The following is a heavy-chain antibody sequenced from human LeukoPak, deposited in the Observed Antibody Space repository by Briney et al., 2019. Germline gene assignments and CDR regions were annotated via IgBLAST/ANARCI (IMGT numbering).Heavy chain of an antibody. J-gene: IGHJ4*02. D-gene: IGHD4-23*01. CDR2: IYYSGST. V-gene: IGHV4-39*01. Sequence: SETLSLTCTVSGGSISSSSDYWGWIRQPPGKGLEWIGSIYYSGSTYYNPSLKSRVTISVDTSKNQFSLNLYSVTAADTAVYYCARLPYGGNSAFDFWGRGTRVTVSS. CDR1: GGSISSSSDY. CDR3: ARLPYGGNSAFDF.